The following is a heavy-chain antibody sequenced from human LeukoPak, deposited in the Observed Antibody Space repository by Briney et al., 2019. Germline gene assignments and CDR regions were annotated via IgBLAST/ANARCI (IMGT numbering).Heavy chain of an antibody. CDR2: IYYSGST. J-gene: IGHJ4*02. V-gene: IGHV4-59*01. CDR3: ARVYISGWSGDYFDY. Sequence: KSSETLSLTCTVSGDSISSYYWSWIRQPPGKGLEWIGYIYYSGSTNYNPSLKSRVTISVDTSKNQFSLKLSSVTAADTAVYYCARVYISGWSGDYFDYWGQGTLVTVSS. CDR1: GDSISSYY. D-gene: IGHD6-19*01.